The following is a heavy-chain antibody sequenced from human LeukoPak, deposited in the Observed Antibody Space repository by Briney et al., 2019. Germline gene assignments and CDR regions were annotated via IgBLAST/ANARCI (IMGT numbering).Heavy chain of an antibody. CDR1: EGTFSSYA. CDR3: ALLPGYSSSWYSNWFDP. Sequence: SVKVSCKASEGTFSSYAISWVRQAPGQGLEWMGRIIPILGIANYAQKFQGRVTITADKSTSTAYMELSSLRSEDTAVYYCALLPGYSSSWYSNWFDPWGQGTLVTVSS. V-gene: IGHV1-69*04. J-gene: IGHJ5*02. CDR2: IIPILGIA. D-gene: IGHD6-13*01.